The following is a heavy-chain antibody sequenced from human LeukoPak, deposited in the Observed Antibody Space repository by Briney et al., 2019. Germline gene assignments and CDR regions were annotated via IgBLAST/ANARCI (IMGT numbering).Heavy chain of an antibody. CDR1: GFTFSSYD. J-gene: IGHJ4*02. CDR2: MWSDGSNK. D-gene: IGHD2/OR15-2a*01. Sequence: PGRSLRLSCAASGFTFSSYDMHWVRQAPGKGLEWVAVMWSDGSNKYHADSVKGRFTISRGNSKNTLYLQMNSLRAEDTAVYYCARNSALDYWGQGTLVTVSS. V-gene: IGHV3-33*01. CDR3: ARNSALDY.